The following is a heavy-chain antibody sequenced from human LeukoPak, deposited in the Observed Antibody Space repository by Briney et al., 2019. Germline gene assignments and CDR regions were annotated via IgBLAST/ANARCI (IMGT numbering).Heavy chain of an antibody. CDR3: ARRRVLILFRELPRRGPFDV. D-gene: IGHD3-10*01. Sequence: SVKVSCKASGGTFSSYAISWVRQAPGQGLEWMGGIIPIFGTANYAQKFQGRVTITADKSTSTAYMELSSLRSEDTAVYYCARRRVLILFRELPRRGPFDVWGQGTMVSVSS. CDR2: IIPIFGTA. J-gene: IGHJ3*01. CDR1: GGTFSSYA. V-gene: IGHV1-69*06.